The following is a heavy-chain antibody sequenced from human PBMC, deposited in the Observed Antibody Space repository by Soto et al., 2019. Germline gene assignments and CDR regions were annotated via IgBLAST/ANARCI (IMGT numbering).Heavy chain of an antibody. CDR3: ATVDNYYGSVF. CDR1: GSTFSNYG. J-gene: IGHJ4*02. CDR2: VWYDGTTK. Sequence: QVQLVESGGGVVQPGTSLRLSCAASGSTFSNYGMHWVRQAPGKGLEWVAVVWYDGTTKVYPDSVKGRFTISRDNSNNTLYLQMNSLRVEDTAVYYCATVDNYYGSVFWGQGTPVTVSS. V-gene: IGHV3-33*01. D-gene: IGHD3-10*01.